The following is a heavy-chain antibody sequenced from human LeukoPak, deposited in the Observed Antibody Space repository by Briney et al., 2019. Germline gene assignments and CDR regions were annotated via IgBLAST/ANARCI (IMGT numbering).Heavy chain of an antibody. D-gene: IGHD2-8*01. CDR2: IYSGGST. CDR3: AKEEEWGPARYWYFDL. Sequence: PGGSLRLSCAASGFTVSSNFMSWVRQAPGKGLEWVSVIYSGGSTYYADSVKGRFTISRDNSKNTLYLQMNSLRVEDTAVYYCAKEEEWGPARYWYFDLWGRGTLVTVSS. CDR1: GFTVSSNF. V-gene: IGHV3-66*01. J-gene: IGHJ2*01.